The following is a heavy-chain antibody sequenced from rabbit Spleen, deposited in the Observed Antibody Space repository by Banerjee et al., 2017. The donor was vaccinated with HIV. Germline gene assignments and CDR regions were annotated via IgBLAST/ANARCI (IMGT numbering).Heavy chain of an antibody. CDR1: GIDVNTYYN. V-gene: IGHV1S40*01. J-gene: IGHJ6*01. CDR3: ARGVNTGNNWQYNGLDL. Sequence: QSLEESGGGLVQPEGSLTLTCTASGIDVNTYYNMYWVRQAPGKGLEWIGCIYIGGGNTYYATWAKGRFTISKASSTTVTLQMTSLTAADTATYFCARGVNTGNNWQYNGLDLWGQGTLVTVS. D-gene: IGHD7-1*01. CDR2: IYIGGGNT.